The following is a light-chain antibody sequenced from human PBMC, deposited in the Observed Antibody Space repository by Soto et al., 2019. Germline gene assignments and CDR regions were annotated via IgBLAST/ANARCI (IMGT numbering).Light chain of an antibody. CDR2: EVS. CDR3: VQSTQLPPT. Sequence: DVVMTQTPLSLSVAPGQPASISCKSSQSLLHITGETFLFWYLQKPGQSLQLLIYEVSTRVSGVPDRFSGSWSGTDFTLEISRVETDDVGIYYCVQSTQLPPTFGQGTRLGIE. V-gene: IGKV2D-29*02. J-gene: IGKJ5*01. CDR1: QSLLHITGETF.